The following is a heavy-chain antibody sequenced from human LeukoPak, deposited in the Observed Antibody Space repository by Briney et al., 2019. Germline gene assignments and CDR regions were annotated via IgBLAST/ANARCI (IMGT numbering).Heavy chain of an antibody. V-gene: IGHV3-7*01. J-gene: IGHJ6*03. Sequence: PGGSLRLSCAASGFTFSNAWMTWVRQAPGKGLELVANIKQDGSETYYVDSVKGRFTISRDNAKNSLDMQMNSLRVEDTAVYYCARGPILRHFDYYMDVWGKGTTVIISS. D-gene: IGHD3-9*01. CDR3: ARGPILRHFDYYMDV. CDR2: IKQDGSET. CDR1: GFTFSNAW.